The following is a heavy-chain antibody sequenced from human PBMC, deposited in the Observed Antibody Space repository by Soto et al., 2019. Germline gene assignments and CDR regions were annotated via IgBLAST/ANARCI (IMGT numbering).Heavy chain of an antibody. V-gene: IGHV1-24*01. CDR3: ATASTAFIAAAGTGWFDP. D-gene: IGHD6-13*01. CDR2: FDHEDGET. CDR1: GYTLTELS. Sequence: ASVKVSCKVSGYTLTELSMDWVRQAPGKGLEWMGGFDHEDGETIYAQKFQGRVTMTEDTSTDTAYMELSSLRSEDTAVYYCATASTAFIAAAGTGWFDPWGQGTLVTVSS. J-gene: IGHJ5*02.